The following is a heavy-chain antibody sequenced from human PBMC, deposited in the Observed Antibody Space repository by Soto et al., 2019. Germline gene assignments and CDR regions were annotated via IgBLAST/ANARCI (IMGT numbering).Heavy chain of an antibody. CDR1: GFSFASFA. V-gene: IGHV3-23*01. CDR3: AKWSYLDY. CDR2: ISGSDGKT. D-gene: IGHD3-3*01. Sequence: GGSLRLAXTPSGFSFASFAMTWVRQAPGKGLEWVATISGSDGKTYYADSVKGRFSISRDTSRNTLYLQMNSLRPDDTAIYYCAKWSYLDYWGQGTRVTVSS. J-gene: IGHJ4*02.